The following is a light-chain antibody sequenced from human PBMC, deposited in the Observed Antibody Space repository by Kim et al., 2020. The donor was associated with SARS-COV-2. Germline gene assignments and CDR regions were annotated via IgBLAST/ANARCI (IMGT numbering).Light chain of an antibody. J-gene: IGKJ1*01. Sequence: ASVGDRVTITCRASQSVGTWLAWYQRKPGKAPKVLIYKASTPESGVPSRFSGTGSGTEFTLTISSLQPDDFATYYCQQYNRYWTFGQGTKVEIK. CDR3: QQYNRYWT. CDR2: KAS. V-gene: IGKV1-5*03. CDR1: QSVGTW.